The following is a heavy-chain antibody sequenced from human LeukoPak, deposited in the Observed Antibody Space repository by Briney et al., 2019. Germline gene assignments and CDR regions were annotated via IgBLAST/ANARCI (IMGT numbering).Heavy chain of an antibody. CDR1: GGSFSGYY. D-gene: IGHD4-11*01. CDR2: INHSGST. Sequence: SETLSLTCAVYGGSFSGYYWSWIRQPPGKGLEWIGEINHSGSTNYNPSLKSRVTISVDRSKNQFSLKLSSVTAADTAVYYCARGGRTVTPFDYWGQGTLVTVSS. J-gene: IGHJ4*02. V-gene: IGHV4-34*01. CDR3: ARGGRTVTPFDY.